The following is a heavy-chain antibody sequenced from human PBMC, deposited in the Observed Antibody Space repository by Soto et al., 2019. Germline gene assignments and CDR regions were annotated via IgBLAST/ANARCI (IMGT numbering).Heavy chain of an antibody. CDR2: IYYSGST. D-gene: IGHD6-19*01. CDR1: VGSISSYY. V-gene: IGHV4-59*01. Sequence: PSETLSLTCTVSVGSISSYYWSFIRQPPGEGLEWIGYIYYSGSTNYNPSLKSRVTISVDTSKNQFSRKLSSVTAADTAVYYCATGGIGTVAGTGHFWYYYGMDVWGQGTKVTVSS. J-gene: IGHJ6*02. CDR3: ATGGIGTVAGTGHFWYYYGMDV.